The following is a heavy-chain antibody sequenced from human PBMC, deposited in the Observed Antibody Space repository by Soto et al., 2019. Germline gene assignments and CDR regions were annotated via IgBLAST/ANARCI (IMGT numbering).Heavy chain of an antibody. CDR2: ISAYNGNT. J-gene: IGHJ1*01. D-gene: IGHD6-19*01. Sequence: ASVKVSCKASGYTFTSYGISWVRQAPGQGLEWMGWISAYNGNTNYAQKLQGRVTMTTDTSTSTAYMELRSLRSDDTAVYYCARDPLAYSSQSMFQHWGQGTLVTVSS. CDR1: GYTFTSYG. V-gene: IGHV1-18*01. CDR3: ARDPLAYSSQSMFQH.